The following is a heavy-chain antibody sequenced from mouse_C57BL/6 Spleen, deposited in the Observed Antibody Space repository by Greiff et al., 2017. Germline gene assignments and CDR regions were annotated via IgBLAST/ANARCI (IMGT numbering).Heavy chain of an antibody. CDR2: IDPNSGGT. CDR1: GYTFTSYW. D-gene: IGHD1-1*01. CDR3: ARGDYGSSYVEYFDY. Sequence: QVQLKQPGAELVKPGASVKLSCKASGYTFTSYWMHWVKQRPGRGLEWIGRIDPNSGGTKYNEKFKSKATLTVDKPSSTAYMQLSSLTSEDSAVYYCARGDYGSSYVEYFDYWGQGTTLTVSS. J-gene: IGHJ2*01. V-gene: IGHV1-72*01.